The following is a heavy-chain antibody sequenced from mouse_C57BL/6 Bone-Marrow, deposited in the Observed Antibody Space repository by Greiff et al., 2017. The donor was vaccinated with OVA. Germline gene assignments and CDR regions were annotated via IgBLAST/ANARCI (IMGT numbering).Heavy chain of an antibody. CDR2: IDPNSGGT. CDR1: GYTFTSYW. CDR3: ASCSNYEYYAMDY. Sequence: VQLQQPGPELVKPGASVKLSCKASGYTFTSYWMHWVKQRPGRGLEWIGRIDPNSGGTKYNEKFKSKATLTVDKPSSTAYMQLTSLTSEDSAVYYCASCSNYEYYAMDYWGQGTSVTVSS. D-gene: IGHD2-5*01. J-gene: IGHJ4*01. V-gene: IGHV1-72*01.